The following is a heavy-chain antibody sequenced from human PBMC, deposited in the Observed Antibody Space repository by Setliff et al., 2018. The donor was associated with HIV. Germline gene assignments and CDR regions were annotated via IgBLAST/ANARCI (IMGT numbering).Heavy chain of an antibody. Sequence: SETLSLTCAVSGGSISSSNWWSWVRQPPGKGLEWIGEITPTGDTNYIPSLKSRVTISVDTSKNQFSLKLSSVTAADTAVYYCARGHCSGTNCYGVDYYGMDVWGQGTTVTVSS. CDR2: ITPTGDT. CDR1: GGSISSSNW. V-gene: IGHV4-4*02. J-gene: IGHJ6*02. CDR3: ARGHCSGTNCYGVDYYGMDV. D-gene: IGHD2-2*01.